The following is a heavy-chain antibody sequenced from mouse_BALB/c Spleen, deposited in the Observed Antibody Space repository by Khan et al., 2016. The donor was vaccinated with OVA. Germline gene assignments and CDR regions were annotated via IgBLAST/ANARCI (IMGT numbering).Heavy chain of an antibody. V-gene: IGHV14-3*02. CDR3: SGSSSGRGVEY. CDR1: GFNIKDTY. D-gene: IGHD3-2*02. J-gene: IGHJ4*01. Sequence: VQLQQSGAELVKPGASVKLSCTASGFNIKDTYMHWVKQRPEQGLEWVGRVAPANGNTKYDPKLQDKPTITADTSSTIAYLQFSSLTSEDTAVYYCSGSSSGRGVEYWGQGTTVTVSS. CDR2: VAPANGNT.